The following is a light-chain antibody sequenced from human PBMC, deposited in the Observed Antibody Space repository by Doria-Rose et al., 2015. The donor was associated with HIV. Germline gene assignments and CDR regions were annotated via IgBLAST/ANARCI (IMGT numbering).Light chain of an antibody. CDR2: DAS. Sequence: TQSPGTLSLSPGERATLSCRASQRVKSSYLAWYQQKPGQAPRLLIYDASTRATGIPDRFSGSGSGTDFTLTISRLEREDVAVYYCQQYGTSRGTFGQGTRLEIK. J-gene: IGKJ5*01. CDR3: QQYGTSRGT. CDR1: QRVKSSY. V-gene: IGKV3-20*01.